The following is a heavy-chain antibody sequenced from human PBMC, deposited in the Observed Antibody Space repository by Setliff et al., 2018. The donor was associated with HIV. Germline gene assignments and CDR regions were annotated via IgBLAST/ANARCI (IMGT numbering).Heavy chain of an antibody. Sequence: GASVKVSCKASGYTFTSYAMHWVRQAPGQRLEWMGWINAGNGNIRYSQKFQDRVTMTSDTSTSTVYMELRSLRSEDTAIYYCVKEYHTAATDTRVANYFDYWGQGTLVTVSS. CDR1: GYTFTSYA. V-gene: IGHV1-3*01. D-gene: IGHD6-13*01. CDR3: VKEYHTAATDTRVANYFDY. J-gene: IGHJ4*02. CDR2: INAGNGNI.